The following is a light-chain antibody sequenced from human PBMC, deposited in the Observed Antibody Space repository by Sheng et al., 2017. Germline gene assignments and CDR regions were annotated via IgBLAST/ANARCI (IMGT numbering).Light chain of an antibody. Sequence: QSALTQPASVSGSPGQSITISCTGTSSDVGAFNYVSWYQQHPGKAPKLVIYDVTNRPSGISNRFSGSKSGNTASLTVSGLQAEDEGDYYCSSYVGSNNLGIFGTGTRVTVL. J-gene: IGLJ1*01. V-gene: IGLV2-14*03. CDR1: SSDVGAFNY. CDR2: DVT. CDR3: SSYVGSNNLGI.